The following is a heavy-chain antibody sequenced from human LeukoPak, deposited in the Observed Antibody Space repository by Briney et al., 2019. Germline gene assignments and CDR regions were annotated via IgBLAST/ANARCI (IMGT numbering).Heavy chain of an antibody. CDR1: GFTFSSYS. CDR3: ARVGTMVRGVISRDYYYGMDV. J-gene: IGHJ6*02. D-gene: IGHD3-10*01. Sequence: GGSLRLSCAASGFTFSSYSMNWVRQAPGKGLEWVSSISSSSSYIYYADSVKGRFTISRDNAKNSLYLQMNSLRAEDTAVYCCARVGTMVRGVISRDYYYGMDVWGQGTTVTVSS. CDR2: ISSSSSYI. V-gene: IGHV3-21*01.